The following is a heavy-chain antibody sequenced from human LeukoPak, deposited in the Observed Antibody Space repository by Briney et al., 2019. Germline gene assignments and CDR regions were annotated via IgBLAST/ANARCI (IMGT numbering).Heavy chain of an antibody. J-gene: IGHJ4*02. V-gene: IGHV1-46*01. Sequence: GASVKVSCKASGYTFTNYYMHWVRQAPGQGLEWLGLITPSGGSTWYAQKFQGRVTMTRDMSTSTVYMELGSLRSEDTAVYYCARREGSWKGLDYWGQGTLVTVSS. CDR1: GYTFTNYY. CDR2: ITPSGGST. D-gene: IGHD2-15*01. CDR3: ARREGSWKGLDY.